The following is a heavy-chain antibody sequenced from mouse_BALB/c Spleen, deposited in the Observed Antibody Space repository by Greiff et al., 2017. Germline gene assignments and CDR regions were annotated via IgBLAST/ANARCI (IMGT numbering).Heavy chain of an antibody. V-gene: IGHV5-17*02. CDR3: ARSSLYYAMDY. CDR2: ISSGSSTI. J-gene: IGHJ4*01. D-gene: IGHD1-1*01. CDR1: GFTFSSFG. Sequence: EVKVEESGGGLVQPGGSRKLSCAASGFTFSSFGMHWVRQAPEKGLEWVAYISSGSSTIYYADTVKGRFTISRDNPKNTLFLQMTSLRSEDTAMYYCARSSLYYAMDYWGQGTSVTVSS.